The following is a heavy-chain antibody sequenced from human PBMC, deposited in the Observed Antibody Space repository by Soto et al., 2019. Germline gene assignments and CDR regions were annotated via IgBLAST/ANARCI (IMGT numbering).Heavy chain of an antibody. J-gene: IGHJ4*02. CDR3: ARWGCSSTSCYGMAY. CDR2: IYHSGST. Sequence: SETLSLTCAVSGGSISSSNWWSWVRQPPGKGLEWIGEIYHSGSTNYNPSLKSRVTISVDKSKNQFSLKLSSVTAADTAVYYCARWGCSSTSCYGMAYCGQRTLVTVSS. CDR1: GGSISSSNW. D-gene: IGHD2-2*01. V-gene: IGHV4-4*02.